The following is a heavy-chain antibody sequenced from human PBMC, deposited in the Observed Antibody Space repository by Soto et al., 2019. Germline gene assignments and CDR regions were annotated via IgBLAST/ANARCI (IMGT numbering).Heavy chain of an antibody. J-gene: IGHJ4*02. D-gene: IGHD3-22*01. CDR1: GGSISSSSYY. Sequence: PSETLSLTCTVSGGSISSSSYYWGWIRQPPGKGLEWIGSIYYSGGTYYNPSLKSRVTISVDTSKNQFSLKLSSVTAADTAVYYCASYDSSVWPTPLQQTPNDYWGQGTLVTVSS. V-gene: IGHV4-39*01. CDR2: IYYSGGT. CDR3: ASYDSSVWPTPLQQTPNDY.